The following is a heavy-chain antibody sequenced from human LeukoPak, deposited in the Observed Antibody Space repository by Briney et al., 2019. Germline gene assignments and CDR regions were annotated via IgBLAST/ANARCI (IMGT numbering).Heavy chain of an antibody. D-gene: IGHD4-17*01. CDR1: GFTVSSKY. J-gene: IGHJ4*02. Sequence: GGSLRLSCAASGFTVSSKYMSWVRQAPGKGLEWVSVIYSGGSTDYADSVRGRFTISRDNSENTLHLQMNSLRAEDTAVYYCARIPKTTYFDYWGQGTLVTVSS. CDR2: IYSGGST. V-gene: IGHV3-53*01. CDR3: ARIPKTTYFDY.